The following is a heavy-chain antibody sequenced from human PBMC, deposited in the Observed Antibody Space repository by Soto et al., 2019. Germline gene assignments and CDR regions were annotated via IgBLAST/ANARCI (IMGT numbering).Heavy chain of an antibody. CDR3: ARGLNGYLHYFDY. CDR2: INAGNGNT. Sequence: QVQLVQSGAEVKKPGASVKGSCKASGYTFTSYAMHWVRQAPGQRLEWMGWINAGNGNTKYSQKFQGRVTITRDTSASTAYMELSSLRSEDTAVYYCARGLNGYLHYFDYWGQGTPVTVSS. CDR1: GYTFTSYA. D-gene: IGHD5-18*01. V-gene: IGHV1-3*01. J-gene: IGHJ4*02.